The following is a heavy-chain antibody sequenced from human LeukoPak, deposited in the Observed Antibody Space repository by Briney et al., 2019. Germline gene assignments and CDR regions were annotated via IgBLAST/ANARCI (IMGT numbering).Heavy chain of an antibody. D-gene: IGHD3-22*01. CDR3: ARESGDSSSLDY. CDR1: GGSFSGYY. CDR2: INHSGST. V-gene: IGHV4-34*01. Sequence: SETLSLTCAVYGGSFSGYYWSWIRQPPGKGLEWIGEINHSGSTNYNPSLKSRVSISVDTSKNQFSLKLSSVTAADTAVYYCARESGDSSSLDYWGQGTLVTVSS. J-gene: IGHJ4*02.